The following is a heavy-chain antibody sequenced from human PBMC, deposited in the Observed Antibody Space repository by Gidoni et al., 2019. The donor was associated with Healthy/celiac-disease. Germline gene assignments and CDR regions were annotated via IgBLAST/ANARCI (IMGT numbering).Heavy chain of an antibody. J-gene: IGHJ3*02. CDR2: INHSGST. CDR3: ARGPVWGSSWGAFDI. D-gene: IGHD6-13*01. V-gene: IGHV4-34*01. Sequence: QVQLQQWGAGLLKPSETLSLTCAVYGGSFSGYYWSWIRQPPGKGLEWIGEINHSGSTNYNPSLKSRVTISVDTSKNQFSLKLSSVTAADTAVYYCARGPVWGSSWGAFDIWGQGTMVTVSS. CDR1: GGSFSGYY.